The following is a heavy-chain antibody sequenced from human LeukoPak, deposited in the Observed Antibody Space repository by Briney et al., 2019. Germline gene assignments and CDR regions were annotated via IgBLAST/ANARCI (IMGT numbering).Heavy chain of an antibody. CDR2: ISSSSSYI. V-gene: IGHV3-21*01. Sequence: GGSMRLSCAASGFTFSSYSMNWGRQAPGKGLEWVSSISSSSSYIYYADSVKGRFTRSRDNANNSLYLQMNSLRAEETAVYYRARDYYFEYWGQGTLVTVSS. CDR3: ARDYYFEY. CDR1: GFTFSSYS. J-gene: IGHJ4*02.